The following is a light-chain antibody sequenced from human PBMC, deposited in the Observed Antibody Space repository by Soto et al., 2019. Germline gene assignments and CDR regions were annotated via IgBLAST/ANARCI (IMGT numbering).Light chain of an antibody. J-gene: IGLJ1*01. CDR3: AAWDDSPNGYV. CDR1: SSNIGSNT. CDR2: FNI. V-gene: IGLV1-44*01. Sequence: QSVLSQPPSASGTPGQRVPISFSGSSSNIGSNTVSWCQQFPGTAPKLLIYFNIQRPSGVPDRFSGSKSGTSASLAISGLQSEDEADYYCAAWDDSPNGYVFGTGTKVTVL.